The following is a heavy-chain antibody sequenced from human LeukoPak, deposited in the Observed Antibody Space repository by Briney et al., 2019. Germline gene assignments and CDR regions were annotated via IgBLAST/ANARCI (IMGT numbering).Heavy chain of an antibody. Sequence: GGSLRLSCAASGFTFSSYGMHWVRQAPGKGLEWVAVIWYDGSNKYYADSVKGRFTISRDNSKNTLYLQMNSLRAEDTAVYYCAKDLDDYVWGSYRSPFDYWGQGTLVTVSS. V-gene: IGHV3-33*06. CDR1: GFTFSSYG. CDR2: IWYDGSNK. CDR3: AKDLDDYVWGSYRSPFDY. J-gene: IGHJ4*02. D-gene: IGHD3-16*02.